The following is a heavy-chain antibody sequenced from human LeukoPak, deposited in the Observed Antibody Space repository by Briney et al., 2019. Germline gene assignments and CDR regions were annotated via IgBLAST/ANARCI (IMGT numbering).Heavy chain of an antibody. CDR3: ARLPDYYDSSGYTNWFDP. CDR2: IYPGDSDT. CDR1: GYSLTSYW. D-gene: IGHD3-22*01. V-gene: IGHV5-51*01. Sequence: GESLKISCKGSGYSLTSYWIGWVRQMPGKGLEWMGVIYPGDSDTRYSPSFQGQVTISADKSISTAYLQWSSLKASDTAMYYCARLPDYYDSSGYTNWFDPWGQGTLVTVSS. J-gene: IGHJ5*02.